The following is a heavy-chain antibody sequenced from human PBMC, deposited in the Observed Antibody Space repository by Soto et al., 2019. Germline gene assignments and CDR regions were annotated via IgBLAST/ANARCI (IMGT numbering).Heavy chain of an antibody. V-gene: IGHV1-3*01. CDR1: GYTFINYA. Sequence: QVQLVQSGAEVKKPGASVKVSCKASGYTFINYAMHWVRQAPGQRLEWMGWINGGNGNTKYSQQIQGRVTMTRDTSATTAYMERSSLRSEDTAVYDCARGTSLYAFDIWGQGTMVTVSS. CDR3: ARGTSLYAFDI. CDR2: INGGNGNT. J-gene: IGHJ3*02.